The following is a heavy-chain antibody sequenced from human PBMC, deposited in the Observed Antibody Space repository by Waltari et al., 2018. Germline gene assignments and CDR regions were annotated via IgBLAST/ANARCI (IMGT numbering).Heavy chain of an antibody. Sequence: QVQLQESGPGLVKPSQTLSLTCSVSGGSFTSGDFYWNWIRQPPGKGLEWIGSIHNSGRIYYNPSLKSRVSISVDTSKSQVSLKLNSVTVADTAVYSCARGSPIFGVAPGQYHYYMEVWGRGTTVIVSS. CDR2: IHNSGRI. J-gene: IGHJ6*03. CDR3: ARGSPIFGVAPGQYHYYMEV. CDR1: GGSFTSGDFY. V-gene: IGHV4-30-4*08. D-gene: IGHD3-3*01.